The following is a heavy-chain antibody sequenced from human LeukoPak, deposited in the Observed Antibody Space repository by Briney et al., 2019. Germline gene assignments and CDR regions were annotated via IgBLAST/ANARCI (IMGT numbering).Heavy chain of an antibody. CDR1: GFTFTDYW. Sequence: GGSLRLSCEVSGFTFTDYWVNWVRQAPGKGPEWVASIRQDGSEKTYVDSVKGRFTISRDNTKNSLSLQLNGLRAEDTAVYYCARDGTAAGLYFDLWGQGTLVTVSS. J-gene: IGHJ4*01. CDR3: ARDGTAAGLYFDL. V-gene: IGHV3-7*01. D-gene: IGHD6-13*01. CDR2: IRQDGSEK.